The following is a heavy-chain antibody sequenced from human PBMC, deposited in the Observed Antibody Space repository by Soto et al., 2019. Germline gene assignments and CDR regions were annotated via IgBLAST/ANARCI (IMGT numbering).Heavy chain of an antibody. J-gene: IGHJ6*02. Sequence: SETLSLTCAGYGGYFGGYYWSWIRQHPGKGLEWIGEINHSGSNNYNPSLKSRVTISVDTSKNQFSLKLSSVTAADTAVYYCARGSVGYSSSWYREDYYYYGMDVWGQGTTVT. CDR1: GGYFGGYY. D-gene: IGHD6-13*01. V-gene: IGHV4-34*01. CDR3: ARGSVGYSSSWYREDYYYYGMDV. CDR2: INHSGSN.